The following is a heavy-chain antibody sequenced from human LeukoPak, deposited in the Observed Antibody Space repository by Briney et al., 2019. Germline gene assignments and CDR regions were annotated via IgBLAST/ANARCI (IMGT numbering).Heavy chain of an antibody. V-gene: IGHV3-7*01. CDR3: ARDNTYSSGSGFYDRFDY. CDR1: GFSLSAYW. D-gene: IGHD2-15*01. Sequence: TGGSLRLSCAASGFSLSAYWMTWVRQAPGKGLEWVANINRDGSQKNHVDSVKGRFTISRDNAKNSLYLQMNSLTAEDTAVYYCARDNTYSSGSGFYDRFDYWGQGTLVTVSS. J-gene: IGHJ4*02. CDR2: INRDGSQK.